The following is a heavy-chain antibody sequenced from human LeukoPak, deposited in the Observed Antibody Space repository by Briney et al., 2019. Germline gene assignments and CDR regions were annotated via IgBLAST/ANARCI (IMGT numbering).Heavy chain of an antibody. CDR1: GFAFFSTS. J-gene: IGHJ6*03. Sequence: GGSLRLSCAASGFAFFSTSIHWVRQAPGKGLEWLSYSSTVTGNIYYADSVKGRFTISRDDAKSSLNLQMSSLRAEDTAVYFCATTGNFYDMDVWGKGTTVTVSS. CDR3: ATTGNFYDMDV. D-gene: IGHD1-1*01. CDR2: SSTVTGNI. V-gene: IGHV3-48*04.